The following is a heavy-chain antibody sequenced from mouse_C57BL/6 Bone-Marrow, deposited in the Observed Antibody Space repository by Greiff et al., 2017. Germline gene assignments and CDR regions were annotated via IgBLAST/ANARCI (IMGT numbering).Heavy chain of an antibody. J-gene: IGHJ3*01. Sequence: EVQVVESGGGLVKPGGSLKLSCAASGFTFSSYAMSWVRQTPEKRLEWVATISDGGSYTYYPDNVKGRFTISRDNSKNNLYLQMSHLKSEDTAMYYCARDRDGYSCFAYWGQGTLVTVSA. CDR3: ARDRDGYSCFAY. D-gene: IGHD2-3*01. CDR2: ISDGGSYT. V-gene: IGHV5-4*01. CDR1: GFTFSSYA.